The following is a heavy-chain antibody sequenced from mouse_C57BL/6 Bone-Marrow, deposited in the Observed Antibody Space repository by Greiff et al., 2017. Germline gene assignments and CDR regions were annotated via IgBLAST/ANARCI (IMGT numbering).Heavy chain of an antibody. V-gene: IGHV1-82*01. Sequence: QVQLQQSGPELVKPGASVKISCKASGYAFSSSWMNWVKQRPGKGLEWIGRIYPGDGDTNYNGKFKGKATLTADKSSSTAYMQLSSLTSEDAAVYFCASPELGLAMDYWGQGTSVTVSS. CDR1: GYAFSSSW. J-gene: IGHJ4*01. CDR2: IYPGDGDT. CDR3: ASPELGLAMDY. D-gene: IGHD4-1*01.